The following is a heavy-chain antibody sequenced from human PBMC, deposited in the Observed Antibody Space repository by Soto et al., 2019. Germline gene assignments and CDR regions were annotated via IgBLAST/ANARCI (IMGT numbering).Heavy chain of an antibody. V-gene: IGHV4-59*01. D-gene: IGHD6-19*01. CDR2: IYYSGST. CDR3: ARTKTIPAVAGTGWYFDL. Sequence: QVQLQESGPGLVKPSENLSLTCTVSGGSISSYYWSWIRQPPGKGLEWIGYIYYSGSTNYNPSLKSRVTISVDTSKNQFSLKLSSVTAADTAVYYCARTKTIPAVAGTGWYFDLWGRGTLVTVSS. CDR1: GGSISSYY. J-gene: IGHJ2*01.